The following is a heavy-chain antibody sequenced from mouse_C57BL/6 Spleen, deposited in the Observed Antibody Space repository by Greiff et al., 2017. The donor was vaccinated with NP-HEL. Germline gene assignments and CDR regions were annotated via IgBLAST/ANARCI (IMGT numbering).Heavy chain of an antibody. Sequence: EVQGVESGGGLVKPGGSLKLSCAASGFTFSDYGMHWVRQAPEKGLEWVAYISSGSSTIYYADTVKGRFTISRDNAKNTLFLQMTSLRSEDTAMYYCAGGNYSNYDYAMDYWGQGTSVTVSS. CDR3: AGGNYSNYDYAMDY. D-gene: IGHD2-5*01. J-gene: IGHJ4*01. V-gene: IGHV5-17*01. CDR2: ISSGSSTI. CDR1: GFTFSDYG.